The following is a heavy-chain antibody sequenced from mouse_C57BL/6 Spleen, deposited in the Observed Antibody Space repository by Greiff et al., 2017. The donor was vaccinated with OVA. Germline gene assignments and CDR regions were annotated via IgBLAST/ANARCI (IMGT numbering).Heavy chain of an antibody. V-gene: IGHV1-50*01. J-gene: IGHJ2*01. CDR2: IDPSDSYT. D-gene: IGHD2-1*01. CDR3: ARGGSYYGNYFDY. Sequence: QVQLQQPGAELVKPGASVKLSCKASGYTFTSYWMQWVKQRPGQGLEWIGEIDPSDSYTNYNQKFKGTATLTVDTSSSTAYMQLSSLTSEDAAVYYCARGGSYYGNYFDYWGQGTTLTVSS. CDR1: GYTFTSYW.